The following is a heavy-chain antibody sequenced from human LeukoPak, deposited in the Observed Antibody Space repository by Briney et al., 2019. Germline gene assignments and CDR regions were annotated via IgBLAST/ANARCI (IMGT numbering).Heavy chain of an antibody. Sequence: PGGSLRLSCAASGLTFSHYFMSWIRQAPGKGLEWVSYIGTTASITYYGDSVRGRFTISRDNAKNSLYLQMNSLRAEDTAIYYCARTYYYGSGNYNDAFDIWGQGTMVTVSS. D-gene: IGHD3-10*01. CDR2: IGTTASIT. J-gene: IGHJ3*02. V-gene: IGHV3-11*01. CDR3: ARTYYYGSGNYNDAFDI. CDR1: GLTFSHYF.